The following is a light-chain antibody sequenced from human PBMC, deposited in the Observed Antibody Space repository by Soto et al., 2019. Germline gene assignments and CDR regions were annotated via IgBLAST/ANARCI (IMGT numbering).Light chain of an antibody. V-gene: IGKV1-39*01. CDR1: QSISSY. CDR3: QQSYSTPRT. Sequence: DIKMSQSPSSLSASVGKRVTITCRASQSISSYLNWYQQKPGKAPKLLIYAASSLQSGVPSRFSGSGSGTDFTLTISSLQPEDFATYYCQQSYSTPRTFGGGTKVDIK. CDR2: AAS. J-gene: IGKJ4*01.